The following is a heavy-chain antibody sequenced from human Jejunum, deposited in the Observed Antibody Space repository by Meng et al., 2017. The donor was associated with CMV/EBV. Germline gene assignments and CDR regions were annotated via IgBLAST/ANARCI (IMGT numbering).Heavy chain of an antibody. J-gene: IGHJ5*02. CDR2: IYYTGST. CDR3: ARGRLRNGFDP. CDR1: GGSIRSGDYY. Sequence: CTVSGGSIRSGDYYWSWVRQPPGKGLEWIGYIYYTGSTHYNPSLKSRATMSVDTSKNQFSLKLSSVTAADTAVYYCARGRLRNGFDPWGQGTLVTVSS. V-gene: IGHV4-30-4*08. D-gene: IGHD3-16*01.